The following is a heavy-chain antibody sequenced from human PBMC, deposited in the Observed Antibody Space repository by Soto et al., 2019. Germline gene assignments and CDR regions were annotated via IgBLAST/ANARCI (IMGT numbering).Heavy chain of an antibody. V-gene: IGHV3-66*01. CDR2: IYSGGST. J-gene: IGHJ6*02. CDR1: GFTVSSNY. D-gene: IGHD1-26*01. CDR3: GELQDYYYGMDV. Sequence: PGGSLRLSYAASGFTVSSNYMSWVRQAPGKGLEWVSVIYSGGSTYYADSVKGRFTISRDNSKNTLYLQMNSLRAEDTAVYYCGELQDYYYGMDVWGQGTTVTVSS.